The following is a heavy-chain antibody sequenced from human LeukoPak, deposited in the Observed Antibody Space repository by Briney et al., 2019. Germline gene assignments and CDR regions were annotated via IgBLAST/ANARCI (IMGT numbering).Heavy chain of an antibody. J-gene: IGHJ4*02. CDR2: IYYSGST. CDR1: GGSISSYY. V-gene: IGHV4-59*01. Sequence: PSETLSLTCTVSGGSISSYYWSWIRQPPGKGLEWIGYIYYSGSTNYNPSLKSRVTISVDTSKNQFSLKLSSVTAADTAVYYCARGAGTIGNSFDYWGQGTLVTVSS. D-gene: IGHD6-19*01. CDR3: ARGAGTIGNSFDY.